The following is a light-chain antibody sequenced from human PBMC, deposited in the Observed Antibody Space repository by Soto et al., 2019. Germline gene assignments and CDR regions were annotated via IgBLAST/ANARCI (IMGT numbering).Light chain of an antibody. CDR3: SSYTSSNTLVV. Sequence: QSALTQPASVSGSPGQSITISCTGTSSDVGGYNFVSWFQHHPGKAPKLMIYDVTDRPSGVSNRFSGSKSGNTAFLTISGLQAEDEADYYCSSYTSSNTLVVFGGGTKLTVL. CDR1: SSDVGGYNF. J-gene: IGLJ2*01. CDR2: DVT. V-gene: IGLV2-14*03.